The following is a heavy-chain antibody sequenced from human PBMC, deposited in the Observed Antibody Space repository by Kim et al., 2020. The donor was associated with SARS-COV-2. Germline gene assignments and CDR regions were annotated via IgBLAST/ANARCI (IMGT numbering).Heavy chain of an antibody. CDR3: ARLAAAGTLYYYYYMDV. CDR1: GYTFTSYA. V-gene: IGHV7-4-1*02. D-gene: IGHD6-13*01. Sequence: ASVKVSCKASGYTFTSYAMNWVRQAPGQGLEWMGWINTNTGNPTYAQGFTGRFVFSLDTSVSTAYLQISSLKAEDTAVYYCARLAAAGTLYYYYYMDVWGKGTTVTVSS. CDR2: INTNTGNP. J-gene: IGHJ6*03.